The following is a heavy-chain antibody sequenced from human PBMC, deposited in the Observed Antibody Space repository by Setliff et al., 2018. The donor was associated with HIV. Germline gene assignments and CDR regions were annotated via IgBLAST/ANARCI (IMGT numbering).Heavy chain of an antibody. CDR1: GFTFSSYS. CDR3: AKESPRAGYSVFDY. V-gene: IGHV3-7*03. J-gene: IGHJ4*02. D-gene: IGHD5-18*01. CDR2: IKQGGNDK. Sequence: PGGSLRLSCAASGFTFSSYSMNWVRQAPGKGLEWVATIKQGGNDKYYVDSVKGRFTISRDNAQNSLSLQMDNLRAEDTAVYYCAKESPRAGYSVFDYWGQGTLVTVSS.